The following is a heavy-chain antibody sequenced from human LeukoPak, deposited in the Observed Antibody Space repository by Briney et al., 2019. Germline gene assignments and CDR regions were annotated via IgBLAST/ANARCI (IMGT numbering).Heavy chain of an antibody. J-gene: IGHJ4*02. CDR1: GYTFTVHY. Sequence: ASVKVSCKASGYTFTVHYMHWVRQAPGQGLEWMGYINPKSGFTLYAPKFQGRVTLTRDPSITTASLNLSRLTSHDTAIYYCARDNKREQWLASGADYWGQGSLVTVSS. CDR3: ARDNKREQWLASGADY. V-gene: IGHV1-2*02. D-gene: IGHD6-19*01. CDR2: INPKSGFT.